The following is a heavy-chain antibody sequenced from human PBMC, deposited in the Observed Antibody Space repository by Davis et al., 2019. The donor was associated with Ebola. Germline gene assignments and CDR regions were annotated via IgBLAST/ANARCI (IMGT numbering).Heavy chain of an antibody. J-gene: IGHJ6*03. CDR2: ISGSGGST. Sequence: GESLKISCAASGFTFSSYAMSWVRQAPGKGLEWVSAISGSGGSTYYADSVKGRFTISRDNSKNTLYLQMNSLRAEDTAVYYCARGQLGYYYMDVWGKGTTVTVSS. CDR1: GFTFSSYA. D-gene: IGHD6-13*01. CDR3: ARGQLGYYYMDV. V-gene: IGHV3-23*01.